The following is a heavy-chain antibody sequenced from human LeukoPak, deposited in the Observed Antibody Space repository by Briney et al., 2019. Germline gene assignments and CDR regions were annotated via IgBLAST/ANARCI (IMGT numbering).Heavy chain of an antibody. V-gene: IGHV1-8*01. J-gene: IGHJ3*02. Sequence: GASVKVSCKASGYTFTSYDINWVRQATGQGLEWMGWMNPNSGNTGYAQKFQGRVTMTRNTSVRTAYMELSSLRSEDTAVYYCARTSYCSGGSCYSGVDAFDIWGQGTMVTVSS. CDR3: ARTSYCSGGSCYSGVDAFDI. CDR2: MNPNSGNT. CDR1: GYTFTSYD. D-gene: IGHD2-15*01.